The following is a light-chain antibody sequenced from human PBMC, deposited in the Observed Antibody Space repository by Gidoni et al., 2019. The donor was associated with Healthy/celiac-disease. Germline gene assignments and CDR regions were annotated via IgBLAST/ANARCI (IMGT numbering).Light chain of an antibody. J-gene: IGKJ4*01. Sequence: IQITQSPSSLSASVGDRVTITCRASQSISSYLNWKQQKPGKATKLLNYAAYRVQSGVPSRFSGSGSAKYFSITSSRLQAEDLAYYYYQQNYSTPLTFGGGTKVEIK. V-gene: IGKV1-39*01. CDR2: AAY. CDR3: QQNYSTPLT. CDR1: QSISSY.